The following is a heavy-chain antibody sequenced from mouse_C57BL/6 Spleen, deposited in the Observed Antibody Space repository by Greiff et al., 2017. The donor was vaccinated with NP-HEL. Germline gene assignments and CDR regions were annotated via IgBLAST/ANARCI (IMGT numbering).Heavy chain of an antibody. Sequence: EVQLQQSGPELVKPGASVKISCKASGYTFTDYYMNWVKQSHGKSLEWIGDINPNNGGTSYNQKFKGKATLTVDKSSSTAYMEIRSLTSEDSAVYYCARGGTTVVATDYAMDYWGQGTSVTVSS. CDR1: GYTFTDYY. V-gene: IGHV1-26*01. D-gene: IGHD1-1*01. CDR3: ARGGTTVVATDYAMDY. CDR2: INPNNGGT. J-gene: IGHJ4*01.